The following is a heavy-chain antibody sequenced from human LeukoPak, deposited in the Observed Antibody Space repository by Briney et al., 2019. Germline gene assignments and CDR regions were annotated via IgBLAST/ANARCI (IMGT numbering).Heavy chain of an antibody. CDR2: ISYDGSDK. CDR3: AKDFGEAAFDI. V-gene: IGHV3-30*18. CDR1: GFTVSSNY. D-gene: IGHD3-10*01. J-gene: IGHJ3*02. Sequence: GGSLRLSCAASGFTVSSNYMSWVRQAPGKGLEWVAIISYDGSDKYYADSVKGRFTISRDNSKNTLYLQMNSLRAEDTAVYYCAKDFGEAAFDIWGQGTMVTVSS.